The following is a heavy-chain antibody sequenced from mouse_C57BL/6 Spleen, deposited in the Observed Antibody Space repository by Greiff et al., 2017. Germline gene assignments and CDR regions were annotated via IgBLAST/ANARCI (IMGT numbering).Heavy chain of an antibody. CDR1: GFSFNTYA. CDR3: VRHSDDCGSSPVYYYAMDY. V-gene: IGHV10-1*01. J-gene: IGHJ4*01. CDR2: IRSKSNNYAT. Sequence: EVHLVESGGGLVQPKGSLKLSCAASGFSFNTYAMNWVRQAPGKGLEWVARIRSKSNNYATYYADSVKDRFTISRDDSESMLYLQMNNLKTEDTAMYYCVRHSDDCGSSPVYYYAMDYWGQGTSVTVSS. D-gene: IGHD1-1*01.